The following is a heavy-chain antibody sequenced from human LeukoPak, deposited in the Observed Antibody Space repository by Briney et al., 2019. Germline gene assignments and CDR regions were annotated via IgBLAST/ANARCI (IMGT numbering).Heavy chain of an antibody. J-gene: IGHJ4*02. CDR2: IWYDGSNK. Sequence: QSGGSLRLSCGASGFNFGTFAMHWVRQAPGEGLEWLAIIWYDGSNKHYSDSVKGRFTISRDNSKSSLYLQMNSLRAEDTAVYYCRGTYYYGSGIDGDYFDYWGQGTLVTVSS. D-gene: IGHD3-10*01. V-gene: IGHV3-33*01. CDR3: RGTYYYGSGIDGDYFDY. CDR1: GFNFGTFA.